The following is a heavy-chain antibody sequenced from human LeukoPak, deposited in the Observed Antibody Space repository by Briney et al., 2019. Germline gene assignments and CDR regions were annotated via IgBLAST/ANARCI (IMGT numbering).Heavy chain of an antibody. CDR2: LKRDGSER. J-gene: IGHJ4*02. Sequence: QTGGSLRLSCAVSGFTSYSDYMSWVRQAPGRGLEWAASLKRDGSERTYVDSVKGRFSISRDSAKDSLYLQMNGLGAEDTAVYYCATGRATNMYWGQGVLVTVSS. D-gene: IGHD1-26*01. CDR1: GFTSYSDY. V-gene: IGHV3-7*01. CDR3: ATGRATNMY.